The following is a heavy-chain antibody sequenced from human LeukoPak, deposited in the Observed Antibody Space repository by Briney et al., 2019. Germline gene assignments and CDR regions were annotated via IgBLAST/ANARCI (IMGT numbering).Heavy chain of an antibody. CDR2: IYPGDSDT. V-gene: IGHV5-51*01. CDR3: ASRLEIPVAGIRVDYFDY. D-gene: IGHD6-19*01. J-gene: IGHJ4*02. Sequence: GESLKISCKGSGYSFTSYWIGWVRQMPGKGLEWMGIIYPGDSDTRYSPSFQGQVTIPADKSISTAYLQWSSLKASDTAMYYCASRLEIPVAGIRVDYFDYWGQGTLVTVSS. CDR1: GYSFTSYW.